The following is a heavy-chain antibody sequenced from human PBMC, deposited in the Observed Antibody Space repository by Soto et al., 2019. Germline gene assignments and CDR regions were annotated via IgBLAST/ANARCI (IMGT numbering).Heavy chain of an antibody. CDR3: AGGPYDSSGVTDPNWFDP. CDR2: IYHSGST. J-gene: IGHJ5*02. CDR1: GGSISSYY. Sequence: SETLSLTCTVSGGSISSYYWSWIRQPPGKGLEWIGYIYHSGSTYYNPSLKSRVTISVDRSKNQFSLKLSSVTAADTAVYYCAGGPYDSSGVTDPNWFDPWGQGTLVTVSS. V-gene: IGHV4-59*04. D-gene: IGHD3-22*01.